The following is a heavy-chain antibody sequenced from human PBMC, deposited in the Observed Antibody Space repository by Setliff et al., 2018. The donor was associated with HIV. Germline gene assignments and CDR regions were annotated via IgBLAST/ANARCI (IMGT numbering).Heavy chain of an antibody. CDR1: GGSINNYH. V-gene: IGHV4-59*01. CDR2: VYYVGNT. D-gene: IGHD3-22*01. J-gene: IGHJ4*02. Sequence: SETLSLTCTVSGGSINNYHWSWVRQSPGKGLEWIAYVYYVGNTNYNPSLKSRVTISVDTSKNQFSLKLTSVAAADTAVYYCAREKIVVLRAYHFDYWGLGTLVTVSS. CDR3: AREKIVVLRAYHFDY.